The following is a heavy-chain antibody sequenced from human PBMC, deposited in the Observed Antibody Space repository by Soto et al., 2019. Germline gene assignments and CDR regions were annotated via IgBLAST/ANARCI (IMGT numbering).Heavy chain of an antibody. CDR3: ARSRFIASTGIAPVDF. CDR1: GFTFSSYA. D-gene: IGHD6-13*01. CDR2: ISGGGNDA. Sequence: EVQLLESGGGLVQPGGSLVLSCGASGFTFSSYAMSWVCQAPVKGLEWVSSISGGGNDAYYPDSVKGRFTISRDNSRNTLYLQMNSLRASDTAVHYCARSRFIASTGIAPVDFWGQGTVVTVSS. V-gene: IGHV3-23*01. J-gene: IGHJ4*02.